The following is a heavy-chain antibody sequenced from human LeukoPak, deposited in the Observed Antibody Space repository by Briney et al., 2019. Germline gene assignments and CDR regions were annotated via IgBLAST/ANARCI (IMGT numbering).Heavy chain of an antibody. CDR2: ISWRTTTI. V-gene: IGHV3-48*01. CDR1: RFTFSSSS. D-gene: IGHD5-18*01. CDR3: AGSNSYGYVSDY. Sequence: GGSLRLSCAASRFTFSSSSMIWVRQAPGKGLEWVSYISWRTTTIYYADSVKGRFTISRDNAKSSLYLQMNGLRAEDTAVYYCAGSNSYGYVSDYWGQGALVTVSS. J-gene: IGHJ4*02.